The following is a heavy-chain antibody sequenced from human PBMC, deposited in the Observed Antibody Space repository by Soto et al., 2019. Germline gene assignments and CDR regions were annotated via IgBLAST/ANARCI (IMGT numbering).Heavy chain of an antibody. CDR2: INPSGGRT. CDR1: GYTFTSYY. V-gene: IGHV1-46*01. D-gene: IGHD2-21*02. CDR3: ARDRTWTRTSGDPNIEYFQH. Sequence: QVQLVQSGAEVKKPGASVKVSCKASGYTFTSYYMHWVRQAPGQGLEWMGIINPSGGRTSYAQEFQGTVTMTSDTSTSTVYMELSSLRSEHTAVYYCARDRTWTRTSGDPNIEYFQHWGQGTLVTVSS. J-gene: IGHJ1*01.